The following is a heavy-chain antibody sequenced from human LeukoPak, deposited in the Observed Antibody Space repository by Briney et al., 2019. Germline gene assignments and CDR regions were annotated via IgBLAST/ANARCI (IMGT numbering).Heavy chain of an antibody. CDR1: GYTFTNHR. D-gene: IGHD6-19*01. CDR2: IKPSGGST. V-gene: IGHV1-46*01. J-gene: IGHJ4*02. Sequence: ASVKVSCKASGYTFTNHRVHWVRQAPGQGLEWMGIIKPSGGSTTYAQKFQGRVTMTRDTSTSTVYMELSSLRSDDTAVYYCARVWVDSGGWYNFDYWGQGTLVTVSS. CDR3: ARVWVDSGGWYNFDY.